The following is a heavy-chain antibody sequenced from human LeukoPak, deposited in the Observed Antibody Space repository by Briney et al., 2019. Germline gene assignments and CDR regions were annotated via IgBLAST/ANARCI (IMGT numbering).Heavy chain of an antibody. CDR1: GFTISSYA. CDR3: AKDDGSGYYSGAFDI. Sequence: GGSLRLSCAASGFTISSYAMSWVRQAPGKGLEWVSAISGSGGSTYYADSVKGRFTISRDNSKNTLYLQMNSLRAEDTAVYYCAKDDGSGYYSGAFDIWGQGTMVTVSS. D-gene: IGHD3-22*01. CDR2: ISGSGGST. J-gene: IGHJ3*02. V-gene: IGHV3-23*01.